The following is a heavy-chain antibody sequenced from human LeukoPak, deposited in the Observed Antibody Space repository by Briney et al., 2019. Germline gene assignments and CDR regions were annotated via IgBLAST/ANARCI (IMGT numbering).Heavy chain of an antibody. V-gene: IGHV3-11*01. CDR2: ISSSGSTI. D-gene: IGHD3-22*01. J-gene: IGHJ4*02. Sequence: GGSLRLSCAASGFTFSYYYRISIRKAPGKGLESLSYISSSGSTIYYADSVKGRFTISRDNAKNSLYLQMNSLRAEDAAVYYCARDTYDSSGYVDHWGQGTLVTVSS. CDR3: ARDTYDSSGYVDH. CDR1: GFTFSYYY.